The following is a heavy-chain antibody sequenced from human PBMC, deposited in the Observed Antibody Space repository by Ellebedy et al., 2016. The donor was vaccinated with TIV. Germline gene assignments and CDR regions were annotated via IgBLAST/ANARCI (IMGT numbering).Heavy chain of an antibody. J-gene: IGHJ4*02. CDR3: VRGHASSLFYFDS. Sequence: GESLKISCAASGFTFSTYSMNWVRQAPGKGLEWVSSISSSSSYIYYADSVKGRFTISRDNAKNTLFLEMNNLRADDSGVYYCVRGHASSLFYFDSWGQGTLVTVSS. V-gene: IGHV3-21*01. CDR2: ISSSSSYI. D-gene: IGHD2-2*01. CDR1: GFTFSTYS.